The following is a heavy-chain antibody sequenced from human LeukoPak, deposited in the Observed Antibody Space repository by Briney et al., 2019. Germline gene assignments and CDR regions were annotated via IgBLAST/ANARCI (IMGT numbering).Heavy chain of an antibody. CDR3: ARDGQWLDYYYYMDV. V-gene: IGHV3-30*04. CDR1: GFTFSSYA. J-gene: IGHJ6*03. Sequence: GGSLRLSCAASGFTFSSYAMYWVRQASGKGLQWVATILYDGSNKYYVDSVKGRFTISRDNSKNSLYLQMNSLRAEDTAVYYCARDGQWLDYYYYMDVWGKGTTVTVSS. CDR2: ILYDGSNK. D-gene: IGHD3-22*01.